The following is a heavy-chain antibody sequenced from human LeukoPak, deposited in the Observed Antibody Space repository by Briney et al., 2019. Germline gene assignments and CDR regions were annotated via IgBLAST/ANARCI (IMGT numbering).Heavy chain of an antibody. CDR3: ARADVEMATIRAFDI. Sequence: PSETLSLTCAVSGGSISSSNWWSWVRQPPGKGLEWIGEIYHSGSTNYNPSLKGRVTISVDKSKNQFSLKLSSVTAADTAVYYCARADVEMATIRAFDIWGQGTMVTVSP. D-gene: IGHD5-24*01. J-gene: IGHJ3*02. CDR1: GGSISSSNW. V-gene: IGHV4-4*02. CDR2: IYHSGST.